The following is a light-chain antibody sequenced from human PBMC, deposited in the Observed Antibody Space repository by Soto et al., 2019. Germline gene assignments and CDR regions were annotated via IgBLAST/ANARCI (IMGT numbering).Light chain of an antibody. CDR2: DVT. Sequence: QSALTQPASVSGSPGQSITISCTGTSSDVSGYNYVSWYQQHPGKAPKLMIYDVTNRPSGVSNRFSGYKSGNTASLTISGLQAEDEADYYCSSYTSSRTYVFGTGTKVTVL. V-gene: IGLV2-14*03. J-gene: IGLJ1*01. CDR3: SSYTSSRTYV. CDR1: SSDVSGYNY.